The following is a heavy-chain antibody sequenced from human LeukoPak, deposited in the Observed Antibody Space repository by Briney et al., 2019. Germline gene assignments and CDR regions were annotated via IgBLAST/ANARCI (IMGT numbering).Heavy chain of an antibody. CDR1: GYSFTGYY. V-gene: IGHV1-2*02. CDR3: PIGGEWKYGSPRYRLLDF. CDR2: INPTSGGT. J-gene: IGHJ4*02. Sequence: ASVKVSCKASGYSFTGYYLHWVRQAPGQGLEWMGWINPTSGGTNIAQNYQGRVSFTRDTSLSTAYMELRRLTSDATAAYFGPIGGEWKYGSPRYRLLDFWGQGTLVSVSS. D-gene: IGHD3-16*02.